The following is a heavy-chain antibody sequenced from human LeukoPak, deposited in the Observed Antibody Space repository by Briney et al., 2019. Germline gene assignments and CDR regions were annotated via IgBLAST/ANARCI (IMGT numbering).Heavy chain of an antibody. CDR3: ARAGYGDSDFDY. J-gene: IGHJ4*02. D-gene: IGHD4-17*01. Sequence: SETLSLTCTVSGYSISSGYYWGWIRQPPRKGLEWIGSIYHSGNTYYNPSLKSRVTISVDTSKNQFSLKLNSVTAADTAVYYCARAGYGDSDFDYWGQGTLVTVSS. CDR1: GYSISSGYY. CDR2: IYHSGNT. V-gene: IGHV4-38-2*02.